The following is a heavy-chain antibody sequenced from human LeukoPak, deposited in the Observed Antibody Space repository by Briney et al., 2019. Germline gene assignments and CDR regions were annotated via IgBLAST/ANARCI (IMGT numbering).Heavy chain of an antibody. CDR2: IYSDGNT. J-gene: IGHJ5*02. Sequence: GGSLRLSCAVSGFTVSSIYMSWVRQAPGKGLEWVSFIYSDGNTYYADSVKGRFTLSRDSSRSTLYLQMNSLRVDDTAVYYCAGDTHSSSWYDHWGQGTLVTVSS. D-gene: IGHD6-19*01. CDR3: AGDTHSSSWYDH. CDR1: GFTVSSIY. V-gene: IGHV3-53*01.